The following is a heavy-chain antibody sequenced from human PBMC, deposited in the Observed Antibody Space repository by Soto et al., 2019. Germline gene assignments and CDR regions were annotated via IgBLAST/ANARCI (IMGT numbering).Heavy chain of an antibody. CDR1: GFTFSSYA. D-gene: IGHD3-3*01. V-gene: IGHV3-30-3*01. Sequence: QVQLVESGGGVVQPGRSLRLSCAASGFTFSSYAMHWVRQAPGKGLEWVAVISYDGSNKYYADSVKGRFTISRDNSKNTLYLQMNSLRAEDTAVYYCARVRRYYDFWSGPDAFDIWGQGTMVTVSS. CDR2: ISYDGSNK. J-gene: IGHJ3*02. CDR3: ARVRRYYDFWSGPDAFDI.